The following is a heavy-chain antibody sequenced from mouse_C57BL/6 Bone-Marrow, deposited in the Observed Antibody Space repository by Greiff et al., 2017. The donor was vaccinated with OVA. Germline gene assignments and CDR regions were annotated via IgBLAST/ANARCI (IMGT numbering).Heavy chain of an antibody. CDR1: GFTFSDYG. V-gene: IGHV5-17*01. D-gene: IGHD2-2*01. CDR2: ISSGSSTI. Sequence: EVNLVESGGGLVKPGGSLKLSCAASGFTFSDYGMHWVRQAPEKGLEWVAYISSGSSTIYYADTVKGRFTLSRDNAKNTLFLQMTSLRSEDTAGYYCAWLGRGYWGQGTTLTVSS. CDR3: AWLGRGY. J-gene: IGHJ2*01.